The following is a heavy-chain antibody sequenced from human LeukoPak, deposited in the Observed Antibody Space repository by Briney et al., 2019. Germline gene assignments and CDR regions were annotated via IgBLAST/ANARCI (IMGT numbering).Heavy chain of an antibody. D-gene: IGHD1-26*01. CDR2: IIPIFGTA. V-gene: IGHV1-69*05. CDR3: ARGIVGAAGAFDI. CDR1: GYTFTSYD. Sequence: SVKVSCKASGYTFTSYDISWVRQAPGQGLEWMGRIIPIFGTANYAQKFQGRVTITTDESTSTAYMELSSLRSEDTAVYYCARGIVGAAGAFDIWGQGTMVTVSS. J-gene: IGHJ3*02.